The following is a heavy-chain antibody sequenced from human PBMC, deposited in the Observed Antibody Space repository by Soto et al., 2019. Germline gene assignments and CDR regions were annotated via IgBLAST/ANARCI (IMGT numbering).Heavy chain of an antibody. J-gene: IGHJ6*02. CDR1: GGSISSSSYY. V-gene: IGHV4-39*01. CDR3: ASGRGSLYRYGMDV. D-gene: IGHD1-26*01. CDR2: IYYSGST. Sequence: SETLSLTCTVSGGSISSSSYYWGWIRQPPGKGLGWIGSIYYSGSTYYNPSLKSRVTISVDTSKNQFSLKLSSVTAADTAVYYCASGRGSLYRYGMDVWGQGTTVTVYS.